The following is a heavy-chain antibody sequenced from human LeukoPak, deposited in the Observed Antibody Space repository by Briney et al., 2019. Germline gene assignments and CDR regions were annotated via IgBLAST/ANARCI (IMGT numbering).Heavy chain of an antibody. CDR2: IYYSGSA. J-gene: IGHJ4*02. CDR1: GESISSSCSY. V-gene: IGHV4-39*07. Sequence: SETLSLTCIVAGESISSSCSYCGWIRQPPPQRLQWLGSIYYSGSAYYNPSLKSRVTISVDTSKNEFSLKLTSVTAADTAVYYCARLVLSYGNAFDHWGQGTLVTVSS. D-gene: IGHD3-16*01. CDR3: ARLVLSYGNAFDH.